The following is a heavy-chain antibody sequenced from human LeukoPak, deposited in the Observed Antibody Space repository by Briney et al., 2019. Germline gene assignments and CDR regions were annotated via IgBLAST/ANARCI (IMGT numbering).Heavy chain of an antibody. J-gene: IGHJ3*02. CDR1: GYTFSTYG. V-gene: IGHV1-18*01. Sequence: VASVKVSCKASGYTFSTYGISWVRQAPGQGLEWMGWISVYNGNTDLAQKFQGRVTMTTDTSTRTAYMELSRLRSDDTAVCYCARDGGVAVNDAFDIWGQGTMVTVSS. CDR2: ISVYNGNT. CDR3: ARDGGVAVNDAFDI. D-gene: IGHD6-19*01.